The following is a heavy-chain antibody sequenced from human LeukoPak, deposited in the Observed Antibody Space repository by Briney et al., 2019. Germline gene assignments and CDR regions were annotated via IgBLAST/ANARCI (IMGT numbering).Heavy chain of an antibody. CDR1: GFTFTTYY. CDR2: IKQDGSEK. Sequence: GGSLRLSCAASGFTFTTYYMSWVRQAPGKGLEWVANIKQDGSEKYYVAPVKGRFTVSRDNSKNTLYLQMNSLRAEDTAVYYCAKDRDGYIPTFFDYWGQGTLVTVSS. V-gene: IGHV3-7*01. CDR3: AKDRDGYIPTFFDY. J-gene: IGHJ4*02. D-gene: IGHD5-24*01.